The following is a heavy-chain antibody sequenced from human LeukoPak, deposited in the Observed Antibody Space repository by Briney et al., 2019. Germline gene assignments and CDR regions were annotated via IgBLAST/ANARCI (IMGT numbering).Heavy chain of an antibody. CDR3: ARGFGDWGLSWFDP. CDR2: IYYSGSA. CDR1: GGSVSSGSYY. J-gene: IGHJ5*02. D-gene: IGHD3-10*01. V-gene: IGHV4-61*01. Sequence: SETLSLTCTVSGGSVSSGSYYWSWIRQPPGKGLEWIRYIYYSGSAKYNPSLKSRVTISVDTSKNQFSLKLTSVTAADTAAYYCARGFGDWGLSWFDPWGQGTLVTVSS.